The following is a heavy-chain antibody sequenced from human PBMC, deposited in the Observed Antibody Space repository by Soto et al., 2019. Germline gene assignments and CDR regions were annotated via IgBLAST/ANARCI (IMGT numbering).Heavy chain of an antibody. V-gene: IGHV4-31*03. CDR2: IYYSGST. Sequence: SETLSLSCTVSGGSISSGAYYWGWIRQHPGKGLEWIGYIYYSGSTYYNPSLKSRVTISVDTSKNQFSLKLSSVTAADTAVYYCARTSYDSSGTAADPWGQGTLGTVSS. D-gene: IGHD3-22*01. J-gene: IGHJ5*02. CDR1: GGSISSGAYY. CDR3: ARTSYDSSGTAADP.